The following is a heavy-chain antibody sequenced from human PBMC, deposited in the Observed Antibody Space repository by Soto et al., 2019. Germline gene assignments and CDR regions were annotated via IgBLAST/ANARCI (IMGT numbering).Heavy chain of an antibody. D-gene: IGHD6-19*01. CDR3: ARSVEGHFDY. Sequence: EVQLVESGGDLVQRGGSLRLSCVASGFTFSVYSMNWVRQAPGKGLECFSYITSDTKTIKYADSVKGRFTISRDNAKNSVYLQMNSLRDEDTAVYYCARSVEGHFDYWGQGTVVTVSS. CDR1: GFTFSVYS. J-gene: IGHJ4*02. V-gene: IGHV3-48*02. CDR2: ITSDTKTI.